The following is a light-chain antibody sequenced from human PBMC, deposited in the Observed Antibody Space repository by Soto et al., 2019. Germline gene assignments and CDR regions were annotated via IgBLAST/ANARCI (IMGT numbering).Light chain of an antibody. V-gene: IGKV1-5*01. J-gene: IGKJ1*01. Sequence: DIQMTQSPSTLSSSLGDRVTITCRASQSIASWLAWYQQEPGRAPDLLIYDASTLKSGVPTRFSGSGSVTEFTLTISDLQPDDFATYYCKQYNTYEFCQGTKVDIK. CDR1: QSIASW. CDR3: KQYNTYE. CDR2: DAS.